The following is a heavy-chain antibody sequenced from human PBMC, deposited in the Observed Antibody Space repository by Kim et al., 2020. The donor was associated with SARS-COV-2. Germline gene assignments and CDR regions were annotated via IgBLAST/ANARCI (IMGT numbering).Heavy chain of an antibody. J-gene: IGHJ6*02. CDR2: ISSSGSTI. Sequence: GGSLRLSCAASGFTFSVYYMSWIRQAPGKGLEWVSYISSSGSTIYYADSVKGRFTISRDNAKNSLYLQMNSLRAEDTAVYYCARFKGIAVAGYYYYYGMDVWGPGTTVSASS. V-gene: IGHV3-11*04. CDR3: ARFKGIAVAGYYYYYGMDV. CDR1: GFTFSVYY. D-gene: IGHD6-19*01.